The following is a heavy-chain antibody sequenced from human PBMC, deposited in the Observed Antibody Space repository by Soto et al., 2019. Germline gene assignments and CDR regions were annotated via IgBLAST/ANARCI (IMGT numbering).Heavy chain of an antibody. D-gene: IGHD5-12*01. CDR2: IIPIFGTA. CDR1: GGTFSSYA. CDR3: ARPMSNIVATRIDYYYYGMDV. Sequence: SVKVSCKASGGTFSSYAISWVRQAPGQGLEWMGGIIPIFGTANYAQRFQGRVTITADESTSTAYMEMSSLRSEDTAVYYCARPMSNIVATRIDYYYYGMDVWGQGTTVTVSS. J-gene: IGHJ6*02. V-gene: IGHV1-69*13.